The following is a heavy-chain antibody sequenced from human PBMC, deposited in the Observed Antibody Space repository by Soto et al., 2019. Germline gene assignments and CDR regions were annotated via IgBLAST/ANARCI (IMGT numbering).Heavy chain of an antibody. CDR3: ARARYSSSWYDTYYYYGMDV. CDR1: GFTFSSYA. D-gene: IGHD6-13*01. Sequence: GGSLRLSCAASGFTFSSYAMHWVRQAPGKGLEWVAVISYDGSNKYYADSVKGRFTISRDNSKNTLYLQMNSLRAEDTAVYYCARARYSSSWYDTYYYYGMDVWGQGTTVTVSS. CDR2: ISYDGSNK. J-gene: IGHJ6*02. V-gene: IGHV3-30-3*01.